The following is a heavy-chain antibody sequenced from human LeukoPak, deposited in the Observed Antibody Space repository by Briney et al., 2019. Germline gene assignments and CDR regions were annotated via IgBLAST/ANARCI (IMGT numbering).Heavy chain of an antibody. V-gene: IGHV1-69*04. CDR3: AGRLSSSSYYYYYGMDV. CDR2: IIPILGIA. CDR1: GGTFSSYA. D-gene: IGHD6-6*01. J-gene: IGHJ6*02. Sequence: SAKVSCKASGGTFSSYAISWVRQAPGQGLEWMGRIIPILGIANYAQKFQGRVTITADKSTSTAYMELSSLRSEDTAVYYCAGRLSSSSYYYYYGMDVWGQGTTVTVSS.